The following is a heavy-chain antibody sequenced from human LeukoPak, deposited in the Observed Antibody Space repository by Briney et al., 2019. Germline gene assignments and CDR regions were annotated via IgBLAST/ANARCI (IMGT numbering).Heavy chain of an antibody. V-gene: IGHV2-5*02. CDR1: GCSVSTSGVH. Sequence: SGPTLVKPTQTLTLTCTISGCSVSTSGVHVDWIRQPPGKALEWLALIYWDDDKRYKSSLKSRLSITKDTFKNQVVLTMTNVDPVDTATYYCARNYGGNTGLDYFDFWGQGALVTVSS. J-gene: IGHJ4*02. CDR3: ARNYGGNTGLDYFDF. D-gene: IGHD4-23*01. CDR2: IYWDDDK.